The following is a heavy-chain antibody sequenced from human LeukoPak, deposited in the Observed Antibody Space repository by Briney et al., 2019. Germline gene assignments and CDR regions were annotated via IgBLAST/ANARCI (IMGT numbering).Heavy chain of an antibody. D-gene: IGHD1-26*01. CDR2: ISSSSSYI. Sequence: GGSLRLSCAASGFTFSSYSMNWVRQAPGKGLEWVSSISSSSSYIYYADSVKGRFTISRDNAKNSLYLQMNSLRAEDTAVYYCARGLGSGSYAFGIWGQGTMVTVSS. CDR3: ARGLGSGSYAFGI. V-gene: IGHV3-21*01. CDR1: GFTFSSYS. J-gene: IGHJ3*02.